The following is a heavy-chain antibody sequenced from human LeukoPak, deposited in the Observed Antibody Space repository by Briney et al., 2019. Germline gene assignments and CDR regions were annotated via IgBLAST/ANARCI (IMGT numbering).Heavy chain of an antibody. CDR3: ARVARFLEWRASNYYYYYGMDV. CDR1: GGSISSYY. Sequence: PETLSLTCTVSGGSISSYYWSWIRQPPGKGLEWIGYIYYSGSTNYNPSLKSRVTISVDTSKNQFSLKLSSVTAADTAVYYCARVARFLEWRASNYYYYYGMDVWGQGTTVTVSS. V-gene: IGHV4-59*01. CDR2: IYYSGST. D-gene: IGHD3-3*01. J-gene: IGHJ6*02.